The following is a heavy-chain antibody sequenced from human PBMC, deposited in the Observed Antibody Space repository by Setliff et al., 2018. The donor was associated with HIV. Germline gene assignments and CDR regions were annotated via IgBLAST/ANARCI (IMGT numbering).Heavy chain of an antibody. V-gene: IGHV1-69*10. CDR3: ARVQTMAVAGTQYYYMDV. CDR2: LIPIVDIT. D-gene: IGHD6-19*01. J-gene: IGHJ6*03. CDR1: GGTFSNYA. Sequence: SVKVSCKASGGTFSNYAFSWVRQAPGQGLEWMGGLIPIVDITKSTQKFRDRVTFTADESTKTAQMELSGLTFEDTAVYYCARVQTMAVAGTQYYYMDVWGKGTTVTVS.